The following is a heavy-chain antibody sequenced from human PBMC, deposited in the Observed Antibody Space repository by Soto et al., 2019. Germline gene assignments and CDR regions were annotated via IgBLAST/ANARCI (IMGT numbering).Heavy chain of an antibody. Sequence: PSETLSLTCAVHGGSFSGYIWTWIRQPPGKGLQWIGQINHSGSTYYNPSLRCRVTISVDRSKNQFSLKLSSVTAADTAVYYCARGQVVAAQHWGQGTLVTVSS. J-gene: IGHJ4*02. V-gene: IGHV4-34*01. D-gene: IGHD2-15*01. CDR2: INHSGST. CDR1: GGSFSGYI. CDR3: ARGQVVAAQH.